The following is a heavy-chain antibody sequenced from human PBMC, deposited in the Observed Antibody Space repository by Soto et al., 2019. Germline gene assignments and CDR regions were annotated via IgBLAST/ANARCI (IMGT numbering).Heavy chain of an antibody. J-gene: IGHJ4*02. Sequence: VQLVESGGGVVQPGRSLRLSCAASGYTFSSYGMHWVRQAPGKGLEWVAVISYDGSNKYYADSVKGRFTISRDNSKNTLYLQMNSLRAEDTAVYYCAKDLAITMIVVAPGYWGQGTLVTVSS. CDR1: GYTFSSYG. CDR2: ISYDGSNK. D-gene: IGHD3-22*01. CDR3: AKDLAITMIVVAPGY. V-gene: IGHV3-30*18.